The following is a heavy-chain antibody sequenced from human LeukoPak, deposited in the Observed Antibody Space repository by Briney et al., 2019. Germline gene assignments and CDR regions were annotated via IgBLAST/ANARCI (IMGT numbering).Heavy chain of an antibody. CDR2: IYHSGST. CDR3: ARVDYYGSGSFDAFDI. J-gene: IGHJ3*02. Sequence: SETLSLTCAVSGGSISSGGYSWSWIRQPPGKGLEWIGYIYHSGSTYYNPSLKSRVTISVDRSKNQFSLKLSSVTAADTAVYYCARVDYYGSGSFDAFDIWGQGTMVTVSS. V-gene: IGHV4-30-2*01. D-gene: IGHD3-10*01. CDR1: GGSISSGGYS.